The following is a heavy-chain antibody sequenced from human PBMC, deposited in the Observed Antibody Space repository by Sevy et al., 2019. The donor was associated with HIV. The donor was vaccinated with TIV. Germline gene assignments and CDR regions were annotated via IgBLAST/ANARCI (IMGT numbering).Heavy chain of an antibody. V-gene: IGHV3-66*01. CDR1: GFPVSSNY. D-gene: IGHD5-18*01. J-gene: IGHJ4*02. Sequence: GGSLILSCAASGFPVSSNYMSWVRQAPGKGLEWVSVIYSDGSTYHADSVKGRFTISRDNSKNTLYLQMNSQRVEDTAVYYCARGKSGYGYGLDYWGQGTLVTVSS. CDR3: ARGKSGYGYGLDY. CDR2: IYSDGST.